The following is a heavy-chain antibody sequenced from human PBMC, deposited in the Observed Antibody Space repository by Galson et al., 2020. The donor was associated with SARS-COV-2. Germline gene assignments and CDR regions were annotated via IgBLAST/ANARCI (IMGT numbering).Heavy chain of an antibody. CDR2: ISSNGGST. CDR1: GFSFSSYA. D-gene: IGHD3-10*01. J-gene: IGHJ4*02. V-gene: IGHV3-64D*06. CDR3: VKGRVSGSGSYWNGPYDH. Sequence: QAGGSLRLSCAASGFSFSSYAMHWVRQAPRTGLKSVSGISSNGGSTYSADSVKGRFTASRDNSKNTLYLQMDSLRVEDTAVYYCVKGRVSGSGSYWNGPYDHWGQGTLVTVSS.